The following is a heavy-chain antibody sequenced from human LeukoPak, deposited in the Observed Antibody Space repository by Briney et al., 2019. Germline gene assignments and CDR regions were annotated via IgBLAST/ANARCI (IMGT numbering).Heavy chain of an antibody. CDR2: ISTSGDNT. CDR1: GFTFSNYA. J-gene: IGHJ4*02. Sequence: PGGSLRLSCAASGFTFSNYAMSWVHQAPGKGLEWVSTISTSGDNTYFADSVKGRFTISRDISKNTLYLQMNSLRVEDTAVYYCAKNRGYCSGGSCYGDYWGQGTLVTVSS. V-gene: IGHV3-23*01. D-gene: IGHD2-15*01. CDR3: AKNRGYCSGGSCYGDY.